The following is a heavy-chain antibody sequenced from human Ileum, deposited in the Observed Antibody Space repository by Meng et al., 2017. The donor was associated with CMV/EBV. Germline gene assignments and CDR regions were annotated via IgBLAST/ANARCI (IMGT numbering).Heavy chain of an antibody. CDR2: IYSGGTT. D-gene: IGHD1-26*01. V-gene: IGHV3-53*01. CDR3: AGRRHYFDS. Sequence: LRLSCAVSWLTFSTNYMTWVRQAPGQRLEWVSVIYSGGTTYYADPVKGRFTISKDNSKNTLYLQMNSLRAEDTAVYYCAGRRHYFDSWGQGTLVTVSS. J-gene: IGHJ4*02. CDR1: WLTFSTNY.